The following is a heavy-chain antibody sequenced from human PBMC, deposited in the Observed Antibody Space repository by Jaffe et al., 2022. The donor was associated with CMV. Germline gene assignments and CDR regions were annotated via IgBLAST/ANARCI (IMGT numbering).Heavy chain of an antibody. Sequence: QVQLVQSGAEVKKPGASVKVSCKASGYTFTSYYMHWVRQAPGQGLEWMGIINPSGGSTSYAQKFQGRVTMTRDTSTSTVYMELSSLRSEDTAVYYCARGPGIAVAGRPRAPDYWGQGTLVTVSS. V-gene: IGHV1-46*01. CDR3: ARGPGIAVAGRPRAPDY. CDR2: INPSGGST. J-gene: IGHJ4*02. CDR1: GYTFTSYY. D-gene: IGHD6-19*01.